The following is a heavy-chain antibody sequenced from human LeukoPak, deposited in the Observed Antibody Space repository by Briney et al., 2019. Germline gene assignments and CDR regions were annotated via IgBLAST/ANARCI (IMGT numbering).Heavy chain of an antibody. J-gene: IGHJ6*03. CDR2: ISSSGSTI. Sequence: QPGGSLRLSCVASGFTFSSYWMSWVRQAPGKGLEWVSYISSSGSTIYYADSVKGRFTISRDNAKNSLYLQMNSLRAEDTAVYYCARDQGLRRHYYYMDVWGKGTTVTVSS. V-gene: IGHV3-48*04. CDR1: GFTFSSYW. CDR3: ARDQGLRRHYYYMDV.